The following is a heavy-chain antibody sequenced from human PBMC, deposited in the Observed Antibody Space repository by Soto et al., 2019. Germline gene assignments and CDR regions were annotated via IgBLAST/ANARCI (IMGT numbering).Heavy chain of an antibody. CDR2: ITTDKGKT. CDR3: AKRSPALDY. V-gene: IGHV1-18*01. CDR1: GYTFTSYG. J-gene: IGHJ4*02. D-gene: IGHD3-16*01. Sequence: GASVKVSCKTSGYTFTSYGISWVRQAPGQGLEWMGWITTDKGKTTYAQKFQGRVTMTTDTSTSTAYMELRSLRSDDTAIYYCAKRSPALDYSGKGTLVTVAS.